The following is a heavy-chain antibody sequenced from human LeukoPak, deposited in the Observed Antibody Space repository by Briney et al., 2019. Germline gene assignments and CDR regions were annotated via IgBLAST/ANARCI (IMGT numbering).Heavy chain of an antibody. J-gene: IGHJ3*02. CDR2: ISPGGSST. D-gene: IGHD3-9*01. CDR3: VRDNLLQYLDREAFDI. Sequence: GGSPTLSCAGSGFSFMNYAMNWVRQAPGKGLEGVSYISPGGSSTYYADSAEGRFTISRDNAKNSLLLQMNSLRVEDTAVYFCVRDNLLQYLDREAFDIWGQGTMVTVSS. V-gene: IGHV3-48*01. CDR1: GFSFMNYA.